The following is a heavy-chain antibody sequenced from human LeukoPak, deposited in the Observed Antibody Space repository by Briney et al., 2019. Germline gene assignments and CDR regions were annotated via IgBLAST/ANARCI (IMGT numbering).Heavy chain of an antibody. Sequence: GASVKVSCKASGYTFTGYYMHWVRQAPGQGLEWMGWINPNSGGTNYAQKFQGRVTMTRDTSISTAYMELSRLRSDDAAVYYCARDCTNGVCYQSGGSLFDYWGQGTLVTVSS. CDR1: GYTFTGYY. J-gene: IGHJ4*02. CDR3: ARDCTNGVCYQSGGSLFDY. CDR2: INPNSGGT. V-gene: IGHV1-2*02. D-gene: IGHD2-8*01.